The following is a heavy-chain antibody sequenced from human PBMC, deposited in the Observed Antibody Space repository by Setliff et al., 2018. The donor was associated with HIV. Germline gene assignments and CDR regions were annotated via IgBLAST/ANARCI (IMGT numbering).Heavy chain of an antibody. J-gene: IGHJ6*03. D-gene: IGHD3-22*01. CDR3: ARYFYDSSGYRYYYYYMDV. CDR1: GFTFSDYY. Sequence: GGSLRLSCAASGFTFSDYYMSWIRQAPGKGLEWVSYISSSSSYTNYADSGKGRFTISRDNANNSLYLQMNSLRAEDTAVYYCARYFYDSSGYRYYYYYMDVWGKGTTVTVSS. CDR2: ISSSSSYT. V-gene: IGHV3-11*03.